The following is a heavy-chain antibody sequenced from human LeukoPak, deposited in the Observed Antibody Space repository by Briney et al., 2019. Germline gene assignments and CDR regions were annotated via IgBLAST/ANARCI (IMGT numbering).Heavy chain of an antibody. J-gene: IGHJ4*02. Sequence: SETLSLTCTVSGGSISSYYWSWIRQPPGKGLEWIGYIYYSGSTYYNPSLKSRVTISVDTSKNQFSLKLSSVTAADTAVYYCASGSEEVATLAYWGQGTLVTVSS. CDR3: ASGSEEVATLAY. D-gene: IGHD5-12*01. V-gene: IGHV4-59*12. CDR1: GGSISSYY. CDR2: IYYSGST.